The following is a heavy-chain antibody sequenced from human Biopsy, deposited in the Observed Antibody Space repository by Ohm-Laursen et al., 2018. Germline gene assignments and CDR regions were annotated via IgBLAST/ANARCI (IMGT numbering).Heavy chain of an antibody. CDR1: GGSISSYY. CDR3: GRREVVITHDAFDT. V-gene: IGHV4-59*08. Sequence: TLSLTCTVSGGSISSYYWTWIRQPPGKGLEWIGDVYYSGSTNRNPSLKSRITILVDTSKNQFSLKLNSVTAADTAVYYCGRREVVITHDAFDTWGQGTMVTVSS. J-gene: IGHJ3*02. CDR2: VYYSGST. D-gene: IGHD3-22*01.